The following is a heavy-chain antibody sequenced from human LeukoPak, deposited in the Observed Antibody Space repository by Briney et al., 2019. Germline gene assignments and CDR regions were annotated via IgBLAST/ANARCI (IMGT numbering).Heavy chain of an antibody. J-gene: IGHJ6*03. Sequence: GSVKVSCKAAGYTFTSYGISCARQAPGQGLEWMGWISAYNGNTNYAQKLQGRVTMTTDTSTSTAYMELRSLRSDDTAVYYCARGCPRIQLSNWVDYYYMDVWGKGTTVTISS. CDR1: GYTFTSYG. V-gene: IGHV1-18*01. CDR3: ARGCPRIQLSNWVDYYYMDV. D-gene: IGHD5-18*01. CDR2: ISAYNGNT.